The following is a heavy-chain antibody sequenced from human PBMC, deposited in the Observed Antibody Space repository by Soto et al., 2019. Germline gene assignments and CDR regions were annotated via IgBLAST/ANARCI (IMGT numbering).Heavy chain of an antibody. CDR2: ISNNNVDT. D-gene: IGHD5-18*01. CDR1: GFTFSSHS. Sequence: EVHLLESGGGLVQPGGSLRISCAASGFTFSSHSMTWVRQAPGKGLEWISGISNNNVDTFYAESVKGRFTISRDNSKNTVSLQMNSLRADDTARYFCSKWSCYGASWGQGTLVIVSS. V-gene: IGHV3-23*01. CDR3: SKWSCYGAS. J-gene: IGHJ4*02.